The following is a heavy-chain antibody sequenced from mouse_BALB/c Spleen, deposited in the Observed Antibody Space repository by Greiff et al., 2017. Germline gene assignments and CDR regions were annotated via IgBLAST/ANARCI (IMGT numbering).Heavy chain of an antibody. CDR1: GYTFTSYW. V-gene: IGHV1-7*01. J-gene: IGHJ3*01. CDR2: INPSTGYT. D-gene: IGHD2-4*01. CDR3: ARSPDYDEFAY. Sequence: VQLQQSGAELAKPGASVKMSCKASGYTFTSYWMHWVKQRPGQGLEWIGYINPSTGYTEYNQKFKDKATLTADKSSSTAYMQLSSLTSEDSAVYYCARSPDYDEFAYWGQGTLVTVSA.